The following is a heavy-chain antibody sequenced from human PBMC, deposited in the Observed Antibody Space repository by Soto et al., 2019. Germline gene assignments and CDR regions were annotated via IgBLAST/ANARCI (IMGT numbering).Heavy chain of an antibody. CDR3: TKANRYCSGANCFTFDY. Sequence: ASVKVSCKASGYTFTNYPMHWVRQAPGQGLEWLGWISTGNSNTKCSQRFQGRVTITWDTSATTTYIELTSLRSEDTAVYYCTKANRYCSGANCFTFDYWGLGTLVTVSS. J-gene: IGHJ4*02. CDR1: GYTFTNYP. D-gene: IGHD2-15*01. CDR2: ISTGNSNT. V-gene: IGHV1-3*04.